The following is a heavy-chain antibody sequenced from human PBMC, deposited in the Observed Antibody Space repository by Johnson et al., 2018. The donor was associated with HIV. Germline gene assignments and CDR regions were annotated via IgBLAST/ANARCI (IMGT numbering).Heavy chain of an antibody. CDR2: IRYDGDIT. CDR3: ARGLRDSSGHPFAFDF. J-gene: IGHJ3*01. Sequence: QVQLVESGGGVVQPGRSLRLSCAASGFTFSTYGMHWVRQAPGKGLEWVAFIRYDGDITYYIDSVKGRFPTSRDNANNSLYLQMNGLRDEDTALYYCARGLRDSSGHPFAFDFWGHGTMVTVSS. V-gene: IGHV3-33*08. CDR1: GFTFSTYG. D-gene: IGHD3-22*01.